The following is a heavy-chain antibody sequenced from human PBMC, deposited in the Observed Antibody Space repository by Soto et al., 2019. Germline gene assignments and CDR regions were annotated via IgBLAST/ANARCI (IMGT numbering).Heavy chain of an antibody. CDR1: GGTFSSYA. V-gene: IGHV1-69*13. Sequence: SVKVSCKASGGTFSSYAINWVRQAPGQGLEWMGGIIPIFGTANYAQKFQGRVTITADESTSTAYMELSSLRSEDTAVYYCARDEGLYSSPLTYYYYGMDVWGQGTTVTVSS. CDR3: ARDEGLYSSPLTYYYYGMDV. J-gene: IGHJ6*02. CDR2: IIPIFGTA. D-gene: IGHD6-13*01.